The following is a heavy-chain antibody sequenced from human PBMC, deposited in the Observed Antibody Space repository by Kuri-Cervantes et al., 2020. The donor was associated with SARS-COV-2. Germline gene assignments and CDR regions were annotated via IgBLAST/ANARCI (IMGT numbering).Heavy chain of an antibody. J-gene: IGHJ2*01. Sequence: GESLKISCAASGFTFDDYAMHWVRQAPGKGLEWVSVIYSGGSTYYADSVKGRFTISRDNSKNTLYLQMNSLRAEDTAVYYCARGGYFDLWGRGTLVTVSS. CDR2: IYSGGST. CDR3: ARGGYFDL. V-gene: IGHV3-53*01. CDR1: GFTFDDYA.